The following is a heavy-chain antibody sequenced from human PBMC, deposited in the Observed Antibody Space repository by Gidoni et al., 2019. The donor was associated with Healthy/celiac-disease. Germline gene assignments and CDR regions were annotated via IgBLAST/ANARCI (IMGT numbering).Heavy chain of an antibody. D-gene: IGHD4-4*01. J-gene: IGHJ5*02. V-gene: IGHV3-23*01. CDR2: ISGSGGCT. Sequence: EVQLLESGGGLVQPGGSLRLSCAASGFTFSSYAMSWVRQAPGKGLAWVSAISGSGGCTYYADSVTGRFTISRDNSKNTLYLQMNSLRAEDTAVYYCAKALSSYRNWFDPWGQGTLVTVSS. CDR3: AKALSSYRNWFDP. CDR1: GFTFSSYA.